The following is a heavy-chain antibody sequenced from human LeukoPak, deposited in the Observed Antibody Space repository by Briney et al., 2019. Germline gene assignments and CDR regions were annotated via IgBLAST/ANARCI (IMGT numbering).Heavy chain of an antibody. CDR1: GFTFSSYS. CDR2: ISSSSSYI. D-gene: IGHD6-13*01. CDR3: ARDRFSSSWGLGDWFDP. Sequence: GGSLRLSCAASGFTFSSYSMNWVRQAPGKGLEWVSSISSSSSYIYYADSVKGRFTISRDNAKNSLYPQMNSLRAEDTAVYYCARDRFSSSWGLGDWFDPWGQGTLVTVSS. V-gene: IGHV3-21*01. J-gene: IGHJ5*02.